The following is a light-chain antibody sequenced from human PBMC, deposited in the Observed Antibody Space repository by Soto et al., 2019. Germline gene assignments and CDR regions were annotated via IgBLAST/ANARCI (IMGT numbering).Light chain of an antibody. CDR2: DTN. Sequence: QAVVTQEPSVTVSPGGTVTLTCGSSTGAVTSGHYPYWFQQKPGQAPRTVIFDTNNKHSWTPARFSGSLLGGKAALTLSGAQPEDVAMYYCLLLYPGTRRFFGPGTKLTVL. V-gene: IGLV7-46*01. J-gene: IGLJ1*01. CDR3: LLLYPGTRRF. CDR1: TGAVTSGHY.